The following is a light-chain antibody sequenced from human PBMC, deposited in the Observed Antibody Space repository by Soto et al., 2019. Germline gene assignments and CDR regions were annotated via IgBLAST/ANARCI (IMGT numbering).Light chain of an antibody. CDR3: XQRSNWPLT. Sequence: ELVLTQSPGXLSLSPGGSATLSCRASQSVSRYLAWYQQKPGQALRLLIYDASKRATGIPAGFSGSGSGTDFTLTISSLEPEDFAXYYCXQRSNWPLTFGGGTRLEIK. V-gene: IGKV3-11*01. CDR2: DAS. J-gene: IGKJ4*01. CDR1: QSVSRY.